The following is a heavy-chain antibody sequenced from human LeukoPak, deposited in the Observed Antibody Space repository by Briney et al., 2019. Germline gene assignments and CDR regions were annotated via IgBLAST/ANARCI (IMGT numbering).Heavy chain of an antibody. V-gene: IGHV4-61*02. CDR2: IYTSGST. Sequence: PSETLSLTSTVSGGSISSGSYYWSWIRQPAGKGLEWIGRIYTSGSTNYNPSLKSRVTISVDTSTNQFSLKLSSVTAADTAVYYCARLEARGTAMVADAFDIWGQGTMVTVSS. D-gene: IGHD5-18*01. CDR3: ARLEARGTAMVADAFDI. CDR1: GGSISSGSYY. J-gene: IGHJ3*02.